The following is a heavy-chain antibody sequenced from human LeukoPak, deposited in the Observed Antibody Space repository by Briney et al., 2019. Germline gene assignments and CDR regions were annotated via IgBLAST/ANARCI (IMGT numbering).Heavy chain of an antibody. V-gene: IGHV4-34*01. J-gene: IGHJ4*02. CDR1: GXSFSGYY. CDR3: ATKYYYDSSGYYAPFDY. CDR2: INHSGST. D-gene: IGHD3-22*01. Sequence: SETLSLTCAVYGXSFSGYYWSWIRQPPGKGLEWIGEINHSGSTNYNPSLKSRVTISVDTSKNQFSLKLSSVTAADTAVYYCATKYYYDSSGYYAPFDYWGQGTLVTVSS.